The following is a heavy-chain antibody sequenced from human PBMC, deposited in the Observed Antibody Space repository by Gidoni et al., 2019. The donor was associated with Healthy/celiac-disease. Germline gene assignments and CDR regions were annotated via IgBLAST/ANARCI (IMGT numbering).Heavy chain of an antibody. CDR3: AKVGLLWFAAGPGGAFDI. V-gene: IGHV3-23*01. CDR2: ISGSGGST. CDR1: GFTFSSSA. J-gene: IGHJ3*02. Sequence: EVQLLESGGGLVQPGGSLRRSCAASGFTFSSSAMSWVRQAPGKGLEWVSAISGSGGSTYYADSVKGRFTISRDNSKNTLYLQMNSLRAEDTAVYYCAKVGLLWFAAGPGGAFDIWGQGTMVTVSS. D-gene: IGHD3-10*01.